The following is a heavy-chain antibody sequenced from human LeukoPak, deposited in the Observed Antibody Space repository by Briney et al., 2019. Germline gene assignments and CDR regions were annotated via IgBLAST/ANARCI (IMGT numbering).Heavy chain of an antibody. J-gene: IGHJ4*02. CDR2: ISPNSGGT. CDR3: AKNRAGDYADY. CDR1: GYTFTSYG. V-gene: IGHV1-2*06. D-gene: IGHD4-17*01. Sequence: GASVKVSCKASGYTFTSYGISWVRQAPGQGLEWMGRISPNSGGTNYAQKFRGRLTVTRDTSISTAYMELSSLRSDDTAVYYCAKNRAGDYADYWGQGTLVTVSS.